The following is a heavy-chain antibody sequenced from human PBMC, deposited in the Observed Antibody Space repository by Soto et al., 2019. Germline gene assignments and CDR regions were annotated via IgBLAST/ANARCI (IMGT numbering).Heavy chain of an antibody. Sequence: EVQLLESGGGLRQPGGSLRLSCATSGFRFSNYAMSWVRQATGKGLEWVSGFGVDYVTYYADSVRGRFTISRDNSKNTRYLQMNSRTAEDTALYYCAKAKGSFDHTGPDQWGQGTLVTVSS. CDR1: GFRFSNYA. D-gene: IGHD2-8*02. J-gene: IGHJ4*02. CDR2: FGVDYVT. CDR3: AKAKGSFDHTGPDQ. V-gene: IGHV3-23*01.